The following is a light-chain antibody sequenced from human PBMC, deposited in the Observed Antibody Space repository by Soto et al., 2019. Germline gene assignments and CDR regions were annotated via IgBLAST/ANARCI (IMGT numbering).Light chain of an antibody. J-gene: IGKJ2*01. V-gene: IGKV4-1*01. CDR2: WAS. CDR3: QQYYNAPYT. Sequence: DIVMTQSPDFLAVSLGERATITCKSSQNDLYRSSNKSYLAWYQQRPGQPPRLLLYWASTRESGVPDAFIGSGFETDLTRTISTLLAGEEAIYHCQQYYNAPYTFGQGTTLEIK. CDR1: QNDLYRSSNKSY.